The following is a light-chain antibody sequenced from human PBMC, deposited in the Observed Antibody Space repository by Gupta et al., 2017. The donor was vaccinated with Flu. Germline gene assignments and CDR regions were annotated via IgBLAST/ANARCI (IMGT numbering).Light chain of an antibody. CDR3: VLYMGSGIWV. V-gene: IGLV8-61*01. J-gene: IGLJ3*02. CDR2: STN. CDR1: SGPVPTSYY. Sequence: QTVVTQEPSFSVSPGGTVTLNCGLSSGPVPTSYYPSWYQQTPGQAPRTLIYSTNTRSSGVPDRFSGSILGNKAALTITGAQADDESDYYCVLYMGSGIWVFGGGTKLTVL.